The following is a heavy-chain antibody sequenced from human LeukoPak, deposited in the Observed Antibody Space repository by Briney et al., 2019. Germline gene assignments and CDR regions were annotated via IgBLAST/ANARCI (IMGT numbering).Heavy chain of an antibody. Sequence: ASVKVSCKVSGYTLTELSMHWVRQAPGKGLEWMGGFDPEDGETIYAQKFQGRVTMTEDTSTDTAYMELSSLRSEDTAVYYCATGRQLKAPWTDAFDIWGQGTMVTVSS. CDR1: GYTLTELS. J-gene: IGHJ3*02. D-gene: IGHD6-6*01. CDR2: FDPEDGET. V-gene: IGHV1-24*01. CDR3: ATGRQLKAPWTDAFDI.